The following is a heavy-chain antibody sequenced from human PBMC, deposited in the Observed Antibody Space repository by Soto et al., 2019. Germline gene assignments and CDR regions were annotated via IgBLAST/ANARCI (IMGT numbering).Heavy chain of an antibody. CDR1: GFTFSSYA. Sequence: QVQLVESGGGVVQPGRSLRLSCAASGFTFSSYAMHWVRQAPGKGLEWVAVISYDGSNKYYADSVKGRFTISRDNSKNTLYLQMNSLRAEDTAVYYCARDLRVVMVVARYYYYYGMDVWGQGTTVTVSS. CDR3: ARDLRVVMVVARYYYYYGMDV. V-gene: IGHV3-30-3*01. D-gene: IGHD2-15*01. J-gene: IGHJ6*02. CDR2: ISYDGSNK.